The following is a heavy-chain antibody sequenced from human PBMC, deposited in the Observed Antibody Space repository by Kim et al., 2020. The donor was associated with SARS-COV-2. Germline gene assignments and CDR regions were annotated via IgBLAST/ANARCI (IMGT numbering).Heavy chain of an antibody. J-gene: IGHJ5*02. D-gene: IGHD6-6*01. V-gene: IGHV1-3*01. CDR3: ARALAARPRDGWFDP. Sequence: QKFQGRVTITRDTSASTAYLERSSLRSEDTAVYYCARALAARPRDGWFDPWGQGTLVTVSS.